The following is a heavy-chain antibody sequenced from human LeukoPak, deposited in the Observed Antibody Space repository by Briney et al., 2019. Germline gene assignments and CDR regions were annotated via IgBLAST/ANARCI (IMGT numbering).Heavy chain of an antibody. CDR1: GFTFDDYA. Sequence: PGRFLRLSCAASGFTFDDYAMHWVRRRPGKGLEWLSGVSWHSGTIEYADSVKGRFTISRDNAKNSLYLQMNSLRPEDTAFYYCVKDRGSGSSSASYFDFWGQGILVTVSS. CDR2: VSWHSGTI. D-gene: IGHD6-6*01. CDR3: VKDRGSGSSSASYFDF. V-gene: IGHV3-9*01. J-gene: IGHJ4*02.